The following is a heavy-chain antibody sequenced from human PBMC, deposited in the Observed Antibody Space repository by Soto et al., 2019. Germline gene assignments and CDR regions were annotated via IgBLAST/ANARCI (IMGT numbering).Heavy chain of an antibody. J-gene: IGHJ6*02. V-gene: IGHV1-24*01. CDR2: FDPEDGET. CDR1: GYTLTELS. Sequence: ASVKVSCKVSGYTLTELSMHWVRQAPGKGLEWMGGFDPEDGETIYAQKFQGRVTMTEDTSTSTTYMALRSLRSDDTAVYYCARDVYEAYCGGACDPRDYSYYGTDVWDLGTTVTVSS. D-gene: IGHD2-21*02. CDR3: ARDVYEAYCGGACDPRDYSYYGTDV.